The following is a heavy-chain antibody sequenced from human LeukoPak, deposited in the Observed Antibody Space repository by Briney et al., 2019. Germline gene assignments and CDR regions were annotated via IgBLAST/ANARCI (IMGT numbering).Heavy chain of an antibody. CDR3: ARDYDSNGNWFDP. Sequence: SETLSLTCAVYGGSFSGYYWSWIRQPPGKGLEWIGEINHSGSTNYNPSLKSRVTISVDTSKNQFSLKLSSVTAADTAVYYCARDYDSNGNWFDPWGQGTLVTVSS. CDR2: INHSGST. CDR1: GGSFSGYY. D-gene: IGHD3-3*01. J-gene: IGHJ5*02. V-gene: IGHV4-34*01.